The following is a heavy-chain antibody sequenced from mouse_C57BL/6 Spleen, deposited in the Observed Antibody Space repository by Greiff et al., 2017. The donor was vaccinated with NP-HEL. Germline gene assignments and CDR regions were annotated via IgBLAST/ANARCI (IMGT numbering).Heavy chain of an antibody. CDR2: INPSTGGT. Sequence: EVQLQQSGPELVKPGASVKISCKASGYSFTGYYMNWVKQSPEKSLEWIGEINPSTGGTTYNQKFKAKATLTVDKSSSTAYMQLKSLTSEDSAVYYCARRGIVTTYYFDYWGQGTTLTVSS. CDR3: ARRGIVTTYYFDY. D-gene: IGHD2-5*01. CDR1: GYSFTGYY. J-gene: IGHJ2*01. V-gene: IGHV1-42*01.